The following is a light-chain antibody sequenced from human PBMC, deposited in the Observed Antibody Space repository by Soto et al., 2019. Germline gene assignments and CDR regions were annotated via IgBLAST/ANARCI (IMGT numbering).Light chain of an antibody. CDR3: SSYTTSSTLV. J-gene: IGLJ3*02. CDR1: SSDVGAYNY. Sequence: QSVLTKPASVSGSPGQSITISCTGTSSDVGAYNYVSWYQQLPDKAPKLMIYDVTYRPSGVSNRFSGSKSGNTASLTISGLQAEDEADYFCSSYTTSSTLVFGGGTKVTVL. V-gene: IGLV2-14*03. CDR2: DVT.